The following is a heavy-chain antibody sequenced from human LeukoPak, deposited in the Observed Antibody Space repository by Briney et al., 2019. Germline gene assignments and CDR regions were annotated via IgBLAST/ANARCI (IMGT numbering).Heavy chain of an antibody. J-gene: IGHJ5*02. V-gene: IGHV4-30-4*08. CDR3: ARESAPRLGVAGPFNWFDP. Sequence: SQTLSLTCTVSGGSISSRDYYWSWIRQPPGKGPEWIGYIHYSGDASYNLSLRSRVSISVDTSKNQFSLKLSSVTAADTAVYYCARESAPRLGVAGPFNWFDPWGQGTLVTVSS. CDR1: GGSISSRDYY. D-gene: IGHD6-19*01. CDR2: IHYSGDA.